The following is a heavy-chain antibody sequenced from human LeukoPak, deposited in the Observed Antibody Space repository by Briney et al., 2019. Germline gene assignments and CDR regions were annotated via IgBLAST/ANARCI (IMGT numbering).Heavy chain of an antibody. CDR1: GYSFTSYW. J-gene: IGHJ4*02. CDR2: IYPGDSDT. V-gene: IGHV5-51*01. Sequence: GESLKISCKGSGYSFTSYWIGWVRQMPGKGLEWMGIIYPGDSDTRYSPPFQGQVTISADKSISTAYLQWSSLKASDTAMYYCARLGIVGATRNYFDYWGQGTLVTVSS. CDR3: ARLGIVGATRNYFDY. D-gene: IGHD1-26*01.